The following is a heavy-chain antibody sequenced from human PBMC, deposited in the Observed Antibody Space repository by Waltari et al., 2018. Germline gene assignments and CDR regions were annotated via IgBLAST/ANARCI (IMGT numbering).Heavy chain of an antibody. D-gene: IGHD6-13*01. CDR2: ISSDGIST. J-gene: IGHJ6*02. Sequence: EVQLVESGGGLVQPGGSLRLACAASGLSLSSYWRLWVRQVPGRGLVWVSRISSDGISTTYADSVKGRFSIFRDNAKNTLYLHMNSLRADDTAVYFCSRGSGQLGYIMDVWGQGTTVTVSS. CDR3: SRGSGQLGYIMDV. CDR1: GLSLSSYW. V-gene: IGHV3-74*01.